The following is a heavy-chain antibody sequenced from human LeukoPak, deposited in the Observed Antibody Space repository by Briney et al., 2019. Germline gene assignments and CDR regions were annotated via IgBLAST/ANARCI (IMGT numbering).Heavy chain of an antibody. V-gene: IGHV1-69*13. CDR3: ARDLDRWLQPRAGDAFDI. CDR2: IIPIFGTA. D-gene: IGHD5-24*01. J-gene: IGHJ3*02. CDR1: GGTFSGYA. Sequence: GASVKVSCKASGGTFSGYAISWVRQAPGQGLEWMGGIIPIFGTANYAQKFQGRVTITADESTSTAYMELSSLRSEDTAVYYCARDLDRWLQPRAGDAFDIWGQGTMVTVSS.